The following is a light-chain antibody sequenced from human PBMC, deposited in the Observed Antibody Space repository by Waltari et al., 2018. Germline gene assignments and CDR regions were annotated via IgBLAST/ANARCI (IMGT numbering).Light chain of an antibody. V-gene: IGKV1-5*03. CDR3: LQYSVGPLT. J-gene: IGKJ4*01. CDR2: KAS. CDR1: QSISSW. Sequence: DIQMTQSPSSLSASVGDTVTITCRASQSISSWLDWYQQKPGKAPKLLIYKASSLQSGVPSRFSGSGSGTDFTLTISSLQPEDFATYYCLQYSVGPLTFGGGTKVEI.